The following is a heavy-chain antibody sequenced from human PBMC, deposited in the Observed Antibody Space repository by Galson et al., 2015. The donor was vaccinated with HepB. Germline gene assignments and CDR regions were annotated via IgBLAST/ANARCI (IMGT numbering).Heavy chain of an antibody. Sequence: SVKVSCKASGYTFTSYGISWVRQAPGQGLEWMGWISAYNGNTNYAQKLQGRVTMTTDTSTSTAYMELRSLRSDDTAVYYCALYCSGGSCPTGDYYGMDVWGQGTTVTVSS. V-gene: IGHV1-18*04. CDR1: GYTFTSYG. D-gene: IGHD2-15*01. J-gene: IGHJ6*02. CDR3: ALYCSGGSCPTGDYYGMDV. CDR2: ISAYNGNT.